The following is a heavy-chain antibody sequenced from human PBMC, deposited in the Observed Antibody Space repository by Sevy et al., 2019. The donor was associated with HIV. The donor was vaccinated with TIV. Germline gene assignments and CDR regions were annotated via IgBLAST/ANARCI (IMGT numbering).Heavy chain of an antibody. D-gene: IGHD6-19*01. V-gene: IGHV3-23*01. CDR1: GFTFSTYA. CDR2: INGDGGTT. J-gene: IGHJ4*02. CDR3: AKDIDSSGYYYFDY. Sequence: GGSLRLSCAASGFTFSTYAMSCVRQAPGKGLEWVSSINGDGGTTYYADSVKGRFTISRDNSKNTVYLLMHSLRAEDTAIYYCAKDIDSSGYYYFDYWGQGTLVTVSS.